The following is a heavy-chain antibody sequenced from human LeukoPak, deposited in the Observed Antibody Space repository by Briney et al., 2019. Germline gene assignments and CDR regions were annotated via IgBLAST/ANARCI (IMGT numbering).Heavy chain of an antibody. CDR3: ARGRHCSGGSCSFDY. V-gene: IGHV4-34*01. CDR2: INYSGST. J-gene: IGHJ4*02. CDR1: GGSFSGYY. D-gene: IGHD2-15*01. Sequence: PSETLSLTCAVYGGSFSGYYWSWIRQPPGKGLEWIGEINYSGSTNYNPSLKSRVTISVDTSKNQYSLKLSSVTAADTAVYYCARGRHCSGGSCSFDYWGQGTLVTVSS.